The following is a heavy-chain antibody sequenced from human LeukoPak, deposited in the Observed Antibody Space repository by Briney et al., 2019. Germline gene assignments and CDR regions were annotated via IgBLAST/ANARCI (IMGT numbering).Heavy chain of an antibody. J-gene: IGHJ4*02. CDR1: GASVNSFY. CDR3: ARGAGSLFDY. Sequence: SETLSLTCTVSGASVNSFYWNWIRQPPGKGLEWIGYIYYSGSPNYNPSLKSRVTISVDTSKNQFSLKLSSVTAADTAVYYCARGAGSLFDYWGQGTLVTVSS. CDR2: IYYSGSP. D-gene: IGHD6-6*01. V-gene: IGHV4-59*02.